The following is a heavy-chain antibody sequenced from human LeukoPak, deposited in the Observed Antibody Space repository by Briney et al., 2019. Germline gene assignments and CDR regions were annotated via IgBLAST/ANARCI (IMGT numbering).Heavy chain of an antibody. CDR1: GFTFSSYA. CDR3: AKDRRDSRWLLYDY. CDR2: ISGSGGST. V-gene: IGHV3-23*01. Sequence: PGGSLRLSCAASGFTFSSYAMSWVRQAPGKGLEGFSAISGSGGSTDYADSVKGRFTISRDNSKNTLYLQMNSLRAEDTDVYYCAKDRRDSRWLLYDYWGQGTLVTVSS. J-gene: IGHJ4*02. D-gene: IGHD3-9*01.